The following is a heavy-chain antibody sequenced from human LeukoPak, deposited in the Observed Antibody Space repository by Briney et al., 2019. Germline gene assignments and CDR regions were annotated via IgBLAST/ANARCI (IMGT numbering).Heavy chain of an antibody. D-gene: IGHD3-3*01. CDR2: ISGSGGST. CDR1: GFTVSSNY. V-gene: IGHV3-23*01. CDR3: AKAGFLEWLPPSGYNWFDP. Sequence: QPGGSLRLSCAASGFTVSSNYMSWVRQAPGKGLEWVSVISGSGGSTYYADSVKGRFTISRDNSKNTLYLQMNSLRAEDTAVYYCAKAGFLEWLPPSGYNWFDPWGQGTLVTVSS. J-gene: IGHJ5*02.